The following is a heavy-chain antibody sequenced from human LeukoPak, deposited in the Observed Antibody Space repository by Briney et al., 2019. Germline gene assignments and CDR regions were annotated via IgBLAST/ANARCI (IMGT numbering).Heavy chain of an antibody. CDR3: ATTSYISGWHWNFDY. CDR1: GGSISSYY. CDR2: IYYSGST. V-gene: IGHV4-59*08. J-gene: IGHJ4*02. D-gene: IGHD6-19*01. Sequence: SETLSLTCAVCGGSISSYYWSWIRQPPGKGLEWIGYIYYSGSTNYNPSLKSRVTISVDTSKNQFSLKLSSVTAADTAVYYCATTSYISGWHWNFDYWGQGTLVTVSS.